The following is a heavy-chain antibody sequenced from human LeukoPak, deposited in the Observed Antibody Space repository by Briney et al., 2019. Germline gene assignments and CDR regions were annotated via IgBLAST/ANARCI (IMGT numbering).Heavy chain of an antibody. Sequence: SETLSLTCAVYGGSFSGYYGSWIRQPPGKGREWSGEINHSGSTNYNPSLKSRVTISVDTSKNQFSLKLSSVTAADTAVYYCARGSREVRGLRGNWFDPWGQGTLVTVSS. CDR2: INHSGST. CDR1: GGSFSGYY. J-gene: IGHJ5*02. V-gene: IGHV4-34*01. D-gene: IGHD3-10*01. CDR3: ARGSREVRGLRGNWFDP.